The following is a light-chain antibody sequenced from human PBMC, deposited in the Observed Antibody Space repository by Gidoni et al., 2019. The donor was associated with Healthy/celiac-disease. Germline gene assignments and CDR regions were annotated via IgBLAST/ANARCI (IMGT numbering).Light chain of an antibody. V-gene: IGKV1-5*01. J-gene: IGKJ2*01. CDR1: QSISSW. CDR3: QQYNSYNT. CDR2: DAS. Sequence: DIQRTQSPSTLSASVGDRVTITCRASQSISSWLAWYQQKPGKAPKLLIYDASSLESGVPSWFSGSGSGTEFTLTISSLQPDYFATYYCQQYNSYNTFGQGTKLEIK.